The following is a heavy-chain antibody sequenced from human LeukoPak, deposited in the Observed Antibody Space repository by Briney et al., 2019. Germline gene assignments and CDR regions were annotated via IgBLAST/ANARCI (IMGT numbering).Heavy chain of an antibody. V-gene: IGHV1-2*04. Sequence: ASVKVSCKASGYTFTGYYMHWVRQAPGQGLEWMGWTNPNSGGTNYAQKFQGWVTMTRDTSISTAYMELSRLRSDDTAVYYCARGPATIWYFDYWGQGTLVTVSS. CDR3: ARGPATIWYFDY. CDR1: GYTFTGYY. CDR2: TNPNSGGT. J-gene: IGHJ4*02. D-gene: IGHD5-12*01.